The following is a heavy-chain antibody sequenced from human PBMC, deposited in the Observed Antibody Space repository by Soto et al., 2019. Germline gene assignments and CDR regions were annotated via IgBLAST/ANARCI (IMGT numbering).Heavy chain of an antibody. CDR3: TKASSDRPHMDV. D-gene: IGHD6-6*01. CDR1: GFTFSNFF. V-gene: IGHV3-23*01. CDR2: ITSTGVDT. J-gene: IGHJ6*02. Sequence: GGSLRLSCATSGFTFSNFFIRWVRQTPGKGLEWVSTITSTGVDTYYTDSVKGRFTISRDNSKNTLYLQMSSLRAEDTALYYCTKASSDRPHMDVGGQGTTVTVS.